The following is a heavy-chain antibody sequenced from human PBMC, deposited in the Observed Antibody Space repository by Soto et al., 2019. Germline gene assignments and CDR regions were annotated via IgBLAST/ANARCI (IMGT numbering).Heavy chain of an antibody. CDR2: ISSSSSPI. CDR1: GFTFSSND. J-gene: IGHJ6*02. CDR3: AKVAAAGTGYYYYGMDI. Sequence: GGSLRLSCAAAGFTFSSNDMNWVRQAPGKGLEWVSYISSSSSPIYYADSVRGRFTISRDNAKNSLYLQMNSLRAEDTAVYYCAKVAAAGTGYYYYGMDIWGQGTTVTVSS. V-gene: IGHV3-48*01. D-gene: IGHD6-13*01.